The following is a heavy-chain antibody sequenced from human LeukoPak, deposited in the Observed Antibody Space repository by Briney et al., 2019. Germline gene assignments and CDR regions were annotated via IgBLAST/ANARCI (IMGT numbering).Heavy chain of an antibody. D-gene: IGHD3-22*01. CDR2: IIPIFGTA. CDR1: GGTFSGYA. Sequence: ASVKVSCKASGGTFSGYAISWVRQAPGQGLEWMGGIIPIFGTANYAQKFQGRVTITADKSTSTAYMELSSLRSEDTAVYYCARRKTYYYDSSGYYGYFDYWGQGTLVTVSS. V-gene: IGHV1-69*06. CDR3: ARRKTYYYDSSGYYGYFDY. J-gene: IGHJ4*02.